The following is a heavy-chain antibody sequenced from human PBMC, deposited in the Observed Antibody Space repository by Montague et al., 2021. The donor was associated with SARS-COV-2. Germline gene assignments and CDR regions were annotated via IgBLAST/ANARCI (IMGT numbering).Heavy chain of an antibody. CDR1: GDSVSSGRYF. D-gene: IGHD3-10*01. CDR3: ARVGNYLGFY. Sequence: LSLTCTVSGDSVSSGRYFWTWVRQAPGKGLEWIGYIFYFGDVSYNPSLRSRVTISVDTSNNQFSLRLSSVTAADTAKYYCARVGNYLGFYWSQGTLVTVSS. CDR2: IFYFGDV. V-gene: IGHV4-61*01. J-gene: IGHJ4*02.